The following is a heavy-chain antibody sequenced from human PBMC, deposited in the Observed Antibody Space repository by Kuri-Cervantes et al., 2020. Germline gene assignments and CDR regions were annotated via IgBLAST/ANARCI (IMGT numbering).Heavy chain of an antibody. Sequence: SQTLSLTCAASGFTFSDYYMSWIRQPPGKGLEWIGEINHSGSTNYNPSLKSRVTISVDTSKNQFSLKLSSVTAADTAVYYCASLGGGRGDYWGQGTLVTVSS. J-gene: IGHJ4*02. D-gene: IGHD3-10*01. V-gene: IGHV4-34*01. CDR1: GFTFSDYY. CDR2: INHSGST. CDR3: ASLGGGRGDY.